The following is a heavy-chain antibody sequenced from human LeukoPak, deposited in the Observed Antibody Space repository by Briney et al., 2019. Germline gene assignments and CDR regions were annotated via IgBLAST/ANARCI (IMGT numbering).Heavy chain of an antibody. V-gene: IGHV4-39*01. J-gene: IGHJ4*02. D-gene: IGHD2-15*01. CDR2: ICYSGST. CDR1: GGSIISSRYY. Sequence: SETLALTFTVSGGSIISSRYYLGGIRHPPGNGLEWVGIICYSGSTYYNPSLTSRVTISVDTSKNQFSLKLSSVTAADTAVYSYARLQGYCSGGSCYGVDYWGQGNLVTVSS. CDR3: ARLQGYCSGGSCYGVDY.